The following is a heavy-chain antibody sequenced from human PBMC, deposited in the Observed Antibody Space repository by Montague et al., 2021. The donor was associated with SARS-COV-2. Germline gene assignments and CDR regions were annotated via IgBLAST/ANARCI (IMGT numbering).Heavy chain of an antibody. CDR3: APAVPVADDS. Sequence: SLRLSCAASGFNFGVYEMNWVRQTPGKGLEWVSSINGGSSVTYYADSVMGRFTISRDDAESSLYLQMNSLRAEDTAVYYCAPAVPVADDSWGQGTLVTVSS. J-gene: IGHJ5*02. D-gene: IGHD2-2*01. CDR2: INGGSSVT. V-gene: IGHV3-48*03. CDR1: GFNFGVYE.